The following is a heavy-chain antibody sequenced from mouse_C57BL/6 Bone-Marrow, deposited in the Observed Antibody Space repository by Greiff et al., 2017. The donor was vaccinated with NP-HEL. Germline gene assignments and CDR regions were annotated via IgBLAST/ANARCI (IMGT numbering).Heavy chain of an antibody. CDR3: AREGITTVVDTDYAMDY. Sequence: QVQLQQSGAELVKPGASVKLSCKASGYTFTSYWMHWVKQRPGQGLEWIGMIHPNSGSTNYNEKFKSKATLTVDKSSSTAYMQLSSLTSEDYAVYYCAREGITTVVDTDYAMDYWGQGTSVTVSS. CDR2: IHPNSGST. J-gene: IGHJ4*01. V-gene: IGHV1-64*01. D-gene: IGHD1-1*01. CDR1: GYTFTSYW.